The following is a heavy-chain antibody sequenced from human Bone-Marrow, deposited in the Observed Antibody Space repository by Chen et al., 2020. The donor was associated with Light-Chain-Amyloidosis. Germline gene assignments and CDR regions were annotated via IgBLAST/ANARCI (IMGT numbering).Heavy chain of an antibody. V-gene: IGHV3-30*18. J-gene: IGHJ4*02. CDR2: ISYDANRD. D-gene: IGHD1-26*01. CDR3: AKARLYSGSYWGIVDY. CDR1: GFTFSSYG. Sequence: QVQLVESGGGVVQPGRYLRLSCVASGFTFSSYGIFWVRQAPGKGLEWVALISYDANRDFYADSVKGRFTVSRDNSKNTLYLQMNSLRIEDTAVYYCAKARLYSGSYWGIVDYWGQGTLVTVSS.